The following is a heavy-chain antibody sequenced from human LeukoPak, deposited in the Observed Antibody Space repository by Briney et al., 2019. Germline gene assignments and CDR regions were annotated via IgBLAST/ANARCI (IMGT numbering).Heavy chain of an antibody. D-gene: IGHD6-13*01. CDR1: GFTFSSYW. CDR2: IKQDGSEK. J-gene: IGHJ4*02. Sequence: GGSLRLSCAASGFTFSSYWMSWVRQAPGKGLEWVANIKQDGSEKYYVDSVKGRFTISRDSAKNSLYLQMNSLRAEDTAVYYCARSSSSWYGVIDYWGQGTLVTVSS. V-gene: IGHV3-7*01. CDR3: ARSSSSWYGVIDY.